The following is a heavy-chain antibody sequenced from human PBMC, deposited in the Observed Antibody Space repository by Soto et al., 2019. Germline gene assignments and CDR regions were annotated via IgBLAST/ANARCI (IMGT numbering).Heavy chain of an antibody. J-gene: IGHJ4*02. CDR3: ARGEEILRFLEWLPKDGFDY. CDR1: GYTFTSYA. V-gene: IGHV1-3*01. Sequence: ASVKVSCKASGYTFTSYAMHWVRQAPGQRLEWMGWINAGNGNTKYSQKFQGRVTITRDTSASTAYMELSGLRSEDTAVYYCARGEEILRFLEWLPKDGFDYWGQGTLVTVSS. D-gene: IGHD3-3*01. CDR2: INAGNGNT.